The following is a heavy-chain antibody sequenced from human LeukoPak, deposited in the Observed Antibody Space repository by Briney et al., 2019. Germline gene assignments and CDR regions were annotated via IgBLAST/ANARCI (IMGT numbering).Heavy chain of an antibody. CDR3: ARLLGYCSGGSCYGMDF. V-gene: IGHV5-10-1*01. CDR1: GYSFPSYW. Sequence: GESLKISCKGSGYSFPSYWISWVRQMPGKGLEWMGRIDPSDSYINVSPSFQGHVTLSADRSITTAYLQLSSLKASDSAMYYCARLLGYCSGGSCYGMDFWGQGSLVTVSS. J-gene: IGHJ4*02. D-gene: IGHD2-15*01. CDR2: IDPSDSYI.